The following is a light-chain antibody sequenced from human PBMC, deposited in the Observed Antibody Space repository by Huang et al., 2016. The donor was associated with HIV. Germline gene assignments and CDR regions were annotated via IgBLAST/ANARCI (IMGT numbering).Light chain of an antibody. CDR1: QTITTY. V-gene: IGKV1-39*01. Sequence: DIQMTQSPSFVSASVGDRVIITCRASQTITTYLNWYQQHPGKAPKVLIFCASRVASGVPSRFSGRASGTDFTLTIKGLQPEDFATYYCQQTYTTPLTFGGGTRVEIK. CDR3: QQTYTTPLT. J-gene: IGKJ4*01. CDR2: CAS.